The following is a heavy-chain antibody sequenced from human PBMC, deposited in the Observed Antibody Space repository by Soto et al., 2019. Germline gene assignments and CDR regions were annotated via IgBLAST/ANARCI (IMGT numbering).Heavy chain of an antibody. CDR2: IYYSGST. D-gene: IGHD2-15*01. V-gene: IGHV4-39*01. CDR3: ARGRRHGVVVVAATPAHAFDI. J-gene: IGHJ3*02. Sequence: SETLSLTCTVSGGSISSSSYYWGWIRQPPGKGLEWIGSIYYSGSTYYNPSLKSRVTISVDTSKNQFSLKLSSVTAADTAVYYCARGRRHGVVVVAATPAHAFDIWGQGTMVTVSS. CDR1: GGSISSSSYY.